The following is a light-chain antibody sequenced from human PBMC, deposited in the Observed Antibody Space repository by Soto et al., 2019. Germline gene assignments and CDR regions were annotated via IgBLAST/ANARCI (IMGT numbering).Light chain of an antibody. J-gene: IGKJ3*01. V-gene: IGKV1-27*01. CDR2: AAS. CDR1: QGIRNF. CDR3: QKYTSVPV. Sequence: DIQMTQSPTSLSASVGDRVTITCRASQGIRNFVAWYQQKPGKAPKLLIYAASTLQSGVPYRFSGSGSGTDFTLNIDGLQPEDVTSYSCQKYTSVPVFGPGTKVEIK.